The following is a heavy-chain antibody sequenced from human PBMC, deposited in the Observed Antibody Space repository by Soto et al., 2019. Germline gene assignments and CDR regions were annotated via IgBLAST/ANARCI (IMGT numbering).Heavy chain of an antibody. CDR3: AKKVNSGPGSQYFDY. Sequence: GSLRLSCAASGFTFSSYSMSWVRQAPGKGLEWVSGFRTGGDDGTTYYADSVKGRFTISRDNSKSTLFLQMNSLRAEDTAIYYCAKKVNSGPGSQYFDYWGQGTLVTVSS. D-gene: IGHD3-10*01. CDR2: FRTGGDDGTT. V-gene: IGHV3-23*01. CDR1: GFTFSSYS. J-gene: IGHJ4*02.